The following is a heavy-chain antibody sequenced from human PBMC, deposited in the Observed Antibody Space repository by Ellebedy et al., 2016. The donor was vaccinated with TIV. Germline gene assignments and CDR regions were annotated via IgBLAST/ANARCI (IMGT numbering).Heavy chain of an antibody. CDR3: AKDRTSGDGYWVFDN. CDR1: GFTFSSYS. CDR2: ISSSSSYI. D-gene: IGHD5-18*01. Sequence: GESLKISCAASGFTFSSYSMNWVRQAPGKGLEWVSSISSSSSYIYYADSVKGRFTISRDDSKRTVDLQMNGLRAEDTAIYFCAKDRTSGDGYWVFDNWGQGTLVSVSS. J-gene: IGHJ4*02. V-gene: IGHV3-21*04.